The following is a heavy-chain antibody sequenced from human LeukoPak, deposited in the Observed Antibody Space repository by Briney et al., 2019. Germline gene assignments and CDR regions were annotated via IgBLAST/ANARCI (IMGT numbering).Heavy chain of an antibody. CDR1: GGPISSGGYS. V-gene: IGHV4-30-2*01. Sequence: PSETLSLTCAVSGGPISSGGYSWSWIRQPPGKGLEWIGYIYHSGSTYYNPSLKSRVTISVDRSKNQFSLKLSSVTAADTAVYYCARGGQLGSYYYYYYMDVWGKGTTVTVSS. CDR3: ARGGQLGSYYYYYYMDV. J-gene: IGHJ6*03. D-gene: IGHD1-1*01. CDR2: IYHSGST.